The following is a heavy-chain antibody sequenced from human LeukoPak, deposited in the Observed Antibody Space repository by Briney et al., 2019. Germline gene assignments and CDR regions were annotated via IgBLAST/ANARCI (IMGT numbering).Heavy chain of an antibody. CDR2: INPSGGST. V-gene: IGHV1-46*01. Sequence: ASVKVSCKASGYTFTGYYMHWVRQAPGQGLEWMGIINPSGGSTSYAQKFQGRVTMTRDTSTSTVYMELSSLRSEDTAVYYCAGTSYGDYLMDGMDVWGQGTTVTVSS. CDR1: GYTFTGYY. CDR3: AGTSYGDYLMDGMDV. D-gene: IGHD4-17*01. J-gene: IGHJ6*02.